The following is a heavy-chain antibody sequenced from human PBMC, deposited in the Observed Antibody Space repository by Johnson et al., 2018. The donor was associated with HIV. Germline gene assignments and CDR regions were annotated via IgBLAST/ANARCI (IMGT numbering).Heavy chain of an antibody. CDR2: ISWNSGTI. CDR3: AKEDGAARAFDI. Sequence: VQLVESGGGLVQPGGSLRLSCAASGFTFSSYAMSWVRQAPGKGLAWVSGISWNSGTIGHADSVKGRFAISRDNAKNAMYLQMNGLRAEDTALYYCAKEDGAARAFDIWGQGTMVTVSS. J-gene: IGHJ3*02. CDR1: GFTFSSYA. V-gene: IGHV3-9*01. D-gene: IGHD6-6*01.